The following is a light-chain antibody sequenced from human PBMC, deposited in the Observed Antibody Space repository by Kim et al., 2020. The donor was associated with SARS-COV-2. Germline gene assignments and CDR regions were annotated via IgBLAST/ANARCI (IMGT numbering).Light chain of an antibody. V-gene: IGLV2-14*03. Sequence: GQSFTLSCTGTTSAVGAYDYVSWYHQFPGNAPKLIIYDVTHLPSGVSDRFSGSKSGNTASLTISGLQADDEADYYCSSFTTTTARVFGGGTQLTVL. J-gene: IGLJ3*02. CDR2: DVT. CDR1: TSAVGAYDY. CDR3: SSFTTTTARV.